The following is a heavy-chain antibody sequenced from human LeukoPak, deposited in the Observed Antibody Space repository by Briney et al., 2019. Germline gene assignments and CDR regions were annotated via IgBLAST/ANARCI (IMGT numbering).Heavy chain of an antibody. CDR2: IYYSGST. CDR3: ARQGNVLLWFGEFPSFDY. J-gene: IGHJ4*02. V-gene: IGHV4-39*01. CDR1: GGSISSSSYY. D-gene: IGHD3-10*01. Sequence: SSETLSLTCTVSGGSISSSSYYWGWIRQPPGKGLEWIGSIYYSGSTYYNPSLKSRVTISVDTSKNQFSLKLSSVTAADTAVYYCARQGNVLLWFGEFPSFDYWGQGTLVTVSS.